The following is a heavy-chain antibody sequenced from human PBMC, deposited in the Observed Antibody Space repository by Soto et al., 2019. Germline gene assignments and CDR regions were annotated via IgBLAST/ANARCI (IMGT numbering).Heavy chain of an antibody. D-gene: IGHD5-18*01. CDR1: GGSISSYY. Sequence: QVQLQESGPGLVKPSETLSLTCTVSGGSISSYYWTWIRQSPGKGLEWIGHIYYSGRTNYNPSFKSRVTISLDTSNDQFSLKLSSVTAADTAVYYCATDGGYSYGPDFDYWGQGTLVTVSS. V-gene: IGHV4-59*12. J-gene: IGHJ4*02. CDR3: ATDGGYSYGPDFDY. CDR2: IYYSGRT.